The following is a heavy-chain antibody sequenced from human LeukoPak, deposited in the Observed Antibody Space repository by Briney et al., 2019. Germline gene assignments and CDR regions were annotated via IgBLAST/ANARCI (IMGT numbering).Heavy chain of an antibody. CDR1: GATFSSYA. CDR3: ASLRWGAKVTSSYYYYGMDV. J-gene: IGHJ6*02. Sequence: GASVKVSCKASGATFSSYAISWVRQAPGQGLEWMGRIIPIRGMTNYAQKFQGRVTITADKSRSTAYMELSNLRSEDTALYYCASLRWGAKVTSSYYYYGMDVWGQGTTVTVSS. V-gene: IGHV1-69*04. CDR2: IIPIRGMT. D-gene: IGHD3-16*01.